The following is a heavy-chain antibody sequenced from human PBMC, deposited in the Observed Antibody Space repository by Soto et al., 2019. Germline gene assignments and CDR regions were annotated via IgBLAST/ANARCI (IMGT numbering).Heavy chain of an antibody. CDR2: IIPIFGTA. J-gene: IGHJ4*02. CDR3: ARDVIAAAGTAG. Sequence: QVQLVQSGAEVKKPGSSVKVSCKASGGTFSSYAISWVRQAPGQGLEWMGGIIPIFGTANYAQKFQARVTITPDEATSTAYMEPSSLRSEDTAVYYCARDVIAAAGTAGWGQGTLVTVSS. D-gene: IGHD6-13*01. CDR1: GGTFSSYA. V-gene: IGHV1-69*05.